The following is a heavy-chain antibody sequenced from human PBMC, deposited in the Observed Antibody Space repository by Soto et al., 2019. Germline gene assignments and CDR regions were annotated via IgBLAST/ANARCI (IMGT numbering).Heavy chain of an antibody. V-gene: IGHV4-30-4*01. CDR2: IYYSGST. Sequence: SETLSLTCTVSGGSISSGDYYWSWIRQPPGKGLEWIGYIYYSGSTYYNPSLKSRVTISVDTSKNQFSLKLSSVTAADTAVYYCARVWGGSNGFDPWGHGTLVTVSS. D-gene: IGHD3-16*01. CDR1: GGSISSGDYY. J-gene: IGHJ5*02. CDR3: ARVWGGSNGFDP.